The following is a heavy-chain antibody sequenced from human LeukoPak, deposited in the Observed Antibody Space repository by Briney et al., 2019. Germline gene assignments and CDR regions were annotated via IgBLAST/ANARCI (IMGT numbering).Heavy chain of an antibody. V-gene: IGHV3-48*04. D-gene: IGHD5-24*01. CDR3: GRAVAESRGYYYYMDV. Sequence: GGSLRLSCAASGFTFSSYAMSWVRQAPGKGLEWVSYISSSGSTIYYADSVKGRFTISRDNAKNSLYLQMNSLRAEDTAVYYCGRAVAESRGYYYYMDVWGKGTTVTISS. J-gene: IGHJ6*03. CDR2: ISSSGSTI. CDR1: GFTFSSYA.